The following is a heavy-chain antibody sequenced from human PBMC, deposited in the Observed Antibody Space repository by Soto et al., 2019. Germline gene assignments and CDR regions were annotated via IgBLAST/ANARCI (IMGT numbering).Heavy chain of an antibody. D-gene: IGHD2-15*01. CDR3: ARAEGYCSGGSCRAYGWFDP. V-gene: IGHV1-8*01. CDR2: MNPNSGNT. Sequence: QVQLVQSGAEVQKPGASVKVSCKASGYTFTNYDTNWVRQATGQGLEWMGWMNPNSGNTGSAQKFQGRLTMTANTSISTAYMELSSLRSEDTAVYYCARAEGYCSGGSCRAYGWFDPWGQGTLVTVSP. J-gene: IGHJ5*02. CDR1: GYTFTNYD.